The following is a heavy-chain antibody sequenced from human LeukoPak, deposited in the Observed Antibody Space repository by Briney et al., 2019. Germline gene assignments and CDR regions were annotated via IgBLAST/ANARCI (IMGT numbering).Heavy chain of an antibody. CDR1: GYTFTGYY. V-gene: IGHV1-8*02. CDR2: MNPNSGNT. J-gene: IGHJ5*02. CDR3: ARSKRAWFDP. Sequence: ASVKVSCKASGYTFTGYYMHWVRQATGQGLEWMGWMNPNSGNTGYAQKFQGRVTVTRNTSISTAYMELSSLRSEDTAVYYCARSKRAWFDPWGQGTLVTVSS.